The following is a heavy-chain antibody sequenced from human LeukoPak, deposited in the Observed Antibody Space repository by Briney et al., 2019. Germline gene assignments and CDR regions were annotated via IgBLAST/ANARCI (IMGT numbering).Heavy chain of an antibody. D-gene: IGHD5-12*01. J-gene: IGHJ4*02. CDR2: INPNSGGT. CDR3: ARILGRWLRFYTHFDY. Sequence: ASVKVSCKASGYTFTGYYMHWVRQAPGQGLEWMGWINPNSGGTNYAQKFQGRVTMTRDTSISTAYMELSRLRSDDTAVYYCARILGRWLRFYTHFDYWGQGTLVTVSS. CDR1: GYTFTGYY. V-gene: IGHV1-2*02.